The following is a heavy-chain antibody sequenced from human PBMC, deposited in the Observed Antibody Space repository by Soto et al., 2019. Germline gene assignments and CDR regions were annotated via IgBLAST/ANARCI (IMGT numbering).Heavy chain of an antibody. D-gene: IGHD3-10*01. Sequence: EVQLVESGGGLVQPGGSLRLSCAASGFTVSSNYMSWVRQAPGKGLEWVSVIYSGGSTYYADSVKGRFTISRDNSKNTLYLQMNSLRAEDTAVYYCARVLLYYGSGSDAFEIWGQGTMVTVSS. CDR1: GFTVSSNY. V-gene: IGHV3-66*01. CDR3: ARVLLYYGSGSDAFEI. CDR2: IYSGGST. J-gene: IGHJ3*02.